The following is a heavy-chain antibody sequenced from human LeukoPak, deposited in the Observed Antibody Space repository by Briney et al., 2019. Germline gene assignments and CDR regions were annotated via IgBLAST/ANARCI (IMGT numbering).Heavy chain of an antibody. D-gene: IGHD1-26*01. CDR1: RYTFTSYA. V-gene: IGHV1-3*01. CDR2: ISAGNGNT. Sequence: VASVKVSCKASRYTFTSYAIHWVRQAPGQRLEWMGWISAGNGNTKYSQNFQGRVTFISNTSATTAFMELSSLRSEDAAVYYCARDSGSGSNDYWGQGTLVTVSS. J-gene: IGHJ4*02. CDR3: ARDSGSGSNDY.